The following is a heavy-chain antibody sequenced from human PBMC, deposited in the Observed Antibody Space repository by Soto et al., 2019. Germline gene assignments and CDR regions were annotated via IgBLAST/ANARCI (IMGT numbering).Heavy chain of an antibody. Sequence: QLQLQESGPGLVKPSETLSLTCTVSGGSISSSSYYWGWIRQPPGKGLEWIGSIYYSGSTYYNPSLKSRVTISVDPSKTQFSLKLSSVPAADTAVYYCARAHRSGWYSDYWGQGTLVTVSS. CDR2: IYYSGST. CDR1: GGSISSSSYY. V-gene: IGHV4-39*01. D-gene: IGHD6-19*01. J-gene: IGHJ4*02. CDR3: ARAHRSGWYSDY.